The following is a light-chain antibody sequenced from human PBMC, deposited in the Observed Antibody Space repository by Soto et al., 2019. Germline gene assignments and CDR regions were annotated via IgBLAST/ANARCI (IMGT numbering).Light chain of an antibody. Sequence: EIVLTQSPATLSLSPGERATLSCRASQSVSSYLAWYQQKPGQAPRLLIYDASNRATGIPARFSGGGSGTDFTLTISSLEPEDFAGYYCQQRSHWPYTFGQGTKLEIK. CDR1: QSVSSY. V-gene: IGKV3-11*01. CDR2: DAS. CDR3: QQRSHWPYT. J-gene: IGKJ2*01.